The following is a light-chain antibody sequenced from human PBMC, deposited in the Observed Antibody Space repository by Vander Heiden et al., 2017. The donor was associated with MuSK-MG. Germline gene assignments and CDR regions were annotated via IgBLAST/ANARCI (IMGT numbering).Light chain of an antibody. J-gene: IGKJ2*01. CDR2: AAS. Sequence: DIQMTQSPSSLSASVGDRVTITCRASQSISRHLNWYQQKPGKAPKHLILAASSLQSGVPPRFSGNGSGTDFTLTISSLQPEDFATYYCQQSDSNPIYTLGQGTKLEIK. CDR3: QQSDSNPIYT. CDR1: QSISRH. V-gene: IGKV1-39*01.